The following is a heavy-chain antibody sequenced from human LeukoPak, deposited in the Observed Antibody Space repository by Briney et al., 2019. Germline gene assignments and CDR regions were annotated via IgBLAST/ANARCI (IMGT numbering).Heavy chain of an antibody. Sequence: GGSLRLSCAASGFTFSSYSMNCVRQAPGKGLEWVSSISSSSSYIYYADSVKGRFTISRDNAKNSLYLQMNSLRAEDTAVYYCARVGYYYDSSGYFDYWGQGTLVTVSS. CDR1: GFTFSSYS. D-gene: IGHD3-22*01. J-gene: IGHJ4*02. V-gene: IGHV3-21*01. CDR2: ISSSSSYI. CDR3: ARVGYYYDSSGYFDY.